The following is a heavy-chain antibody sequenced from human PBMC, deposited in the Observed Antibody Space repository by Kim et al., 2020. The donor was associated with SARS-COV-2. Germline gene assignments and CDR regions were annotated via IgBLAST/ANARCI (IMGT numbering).Heavy chain of an antibody. Sequence: GGSLRLSCAASGFTFSGYWMPWVRQVPGKRLVWVARIDATGGAITYADSVKGRFTISRDNAKNTLYLYLNSLRPEDTAFYYCTRNVDGRSGIFDVWGQGTMVTVST. CDR1: GFTFSGYW. D-gene: IGHD3-3*01. V-gene: IGHV3-74*01. CDR3: TRNVDGRSGIFDV. J-gene: IGHJ3*01. CDR2: IDATGGAI.